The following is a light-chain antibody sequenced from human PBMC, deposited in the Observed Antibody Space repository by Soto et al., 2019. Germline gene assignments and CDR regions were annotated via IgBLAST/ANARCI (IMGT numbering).Light chain of an antibody. CDR2: VGTGGIVG. Sequence: QPVLTQPPSASASLGASVTLNCTLSSGYSNYKVDWYQQRPGKGPRFVMRVGTGGIVGSKGDGIPDRFSVLGSGLNRYLTIKNIPEEDESDYHCGADHGWGSNFLVFGGGTKLTVL. CDR1: SGYSNYK. V-gene: IGLV9-49*01. CDR3: GADHGWGSNFLV. J-gene: IGLJ2*01.